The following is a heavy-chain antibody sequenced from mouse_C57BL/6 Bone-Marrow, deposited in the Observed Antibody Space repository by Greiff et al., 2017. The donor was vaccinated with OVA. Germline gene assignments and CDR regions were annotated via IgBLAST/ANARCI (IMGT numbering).Heavy chain of an antibody. J-gene: IGHJ3*01. CDR3: ARGAHVGSSSAWFAY. D-gene: IGHD1-1*01. CDR1: GFTFSDFY. V-gene: IGHV7-1*01. Sequence: EVKLVESGGGLVQSGRSLRLSCATSGFTFSDFYMEWVRQAPGKGLEWIAASRNKANDYTTEYSASVKGRFTISRDNSQSILYLQMNALRAEDSATYYCARGAHVGSSSAWFAYWGQGTLVTVSA. CDR2: SRNKANDYTT.